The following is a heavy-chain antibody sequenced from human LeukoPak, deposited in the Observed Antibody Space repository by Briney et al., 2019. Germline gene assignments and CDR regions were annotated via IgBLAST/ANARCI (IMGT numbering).Heavy chain of an antibody. J-gene: IGHJ6*02. V-gene: IGHV3-30-3*01. CDR1: GFTFSSYA. D-gene: IGHD6-19*01. CDR2: ISYDGSNK. Sequence: PGGSPRLSCAASGFTFSSYAMHWVRQAPGKGLEWVAVISYDGSNKYYADSVKGRFTISRDNSKNTLYLQMNSLRAEDTAVYYCARDRSGWYYYGMDVWGQGTTVTVSS. CDR3: ARDRSGWYYYGMDV.